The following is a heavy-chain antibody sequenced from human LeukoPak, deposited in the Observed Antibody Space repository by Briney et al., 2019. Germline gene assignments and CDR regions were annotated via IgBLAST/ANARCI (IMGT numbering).Heavy chain of an antibody. V-gene: IGHV1-69*05. Sequence: GASVKVSCKASGGTFSSYAISWVRQAPGQGLEWMGGIIPIFGTANYAQKFQGRVTITTDESTSTAYMELSSLRSEDTAVYYCARYRYGGNSYYFDYWGQGTLVTVSS. CDR2: IIPIFGTA. CDR3: ARYRYGGNSYYFDY. CDR1: GGTFSSYA. D-gene: IGHD4-23*01. J-gene: IGHJ4*02.